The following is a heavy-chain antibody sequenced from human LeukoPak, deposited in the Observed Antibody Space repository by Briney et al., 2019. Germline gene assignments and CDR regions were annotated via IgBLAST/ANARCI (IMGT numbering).Heavy chain of an antibody. V-gene: IGHV1-8*01. D-gene: IGHD3-16*02. CDR3: ARDPADWGSYRYSSFDY. Sequence: ASVKVSCKASGYTFTSYDINWVRQATGQGLEWMGWMNPNSGNTGYAQKFQGRVAMTTDTSTSTAYMELRSLRSDDTAVYYCARDPADWGSYRYSSFDYWGQGTLVTVSS. CDR1: GYTFTSYD. CDR2: MNPNSGNT. J-gene: IGHJ4*02.